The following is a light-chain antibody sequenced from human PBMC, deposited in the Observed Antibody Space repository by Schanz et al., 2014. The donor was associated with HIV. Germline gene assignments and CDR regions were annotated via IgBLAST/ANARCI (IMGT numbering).Light chain of an antibody. CDR3: QSFDRGMRGLI. CDR2: DDN. J-gene: IGLJ2*01. Sequence: QPVLTQPPSLSGAPGQRVSLSCNGTSSNIGAGYDVHWYQQFPGTAPKLLIFDDNSRPSGVPGRFSGSKSDTSASLAITGLQADDEADYYCQSFDRGMRGLIFGGGTKLTVL. V-gene: IGLV1-40*01. CDR1: SSNIGAGYD.